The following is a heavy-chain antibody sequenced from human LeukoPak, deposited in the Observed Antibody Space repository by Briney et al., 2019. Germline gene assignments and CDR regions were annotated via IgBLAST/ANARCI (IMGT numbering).Heavy chain of an antibody. CDR2: ISGSGGST. CDR1: GFSFNTYA. V-gene: IGHV3-23*01. J-gene: IGHJ4*02. Sequence: GGSLRLSCAASGFSFNTYAMSWVRQAPGKGLEWVSAISGSGGSTYYADSVKGRFTISRDNSKNTLYLQMNSLRAEDTAVYYCATLPPYSSSWYYFDYWGQGTLVTVSS. CDR3: ATLPPYSSSWYYFDY. D-gene: IGHD6-13*01.